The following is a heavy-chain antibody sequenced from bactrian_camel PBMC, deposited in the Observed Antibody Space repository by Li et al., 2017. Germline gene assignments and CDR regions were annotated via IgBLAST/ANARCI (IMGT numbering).Heavy chain of an antibody. J-gene: IGHJ6*01. D-gene: IGHD4*01. CDR1: GFTFSSYW. CDR2: ISAGASTT. Sequence: HVQLVESGGDLVRPGGSLRLSCAASGFTFSSYWMYWVRQAPGKGLEWVSTISAGASTTRYAESLKGRFTISRDNARNTVSLEMNSLKPEDTAVYYCATRLPDGTMWTLEFGYWGQGTQVTVS. V-gene: IGHV3S1*01. CDR3: ATRLPDGTMWTLEFGY.